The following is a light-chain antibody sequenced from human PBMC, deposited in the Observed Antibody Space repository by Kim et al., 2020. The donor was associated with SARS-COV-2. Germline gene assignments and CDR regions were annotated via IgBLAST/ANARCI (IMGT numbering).Light chain of an antibody. CDR1: RSNIGSNS. CDR2: KND. V-gene: IGLV1-44*01. Sequence: VNIARSGSRSNIGSNSVRWFQHRPAAAPQLLIYKNDYRPSRVPGRFSGSKSGTSASLAISGLQSEDEADYYCAAWDDRMNGRGVFGGGTQLTVL. CDR3: AAWDDRMNGRGV. J-gene: IGLJ2*01.